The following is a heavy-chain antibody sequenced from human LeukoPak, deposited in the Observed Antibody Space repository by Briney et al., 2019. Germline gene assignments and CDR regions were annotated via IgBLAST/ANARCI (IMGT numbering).Heavy chain of an antibody. D-gene: IGHD6-6*01. CDR3: GRGSYSSSIRNWFDP. CDR1: GGSISSYY. Sequence: SETLSLTCTVSGGSISSYYWSWIRQPPGKGLEWIGYIYYSGSTIYNPSLKSRVTISVDTSKNQFSLKLISVPAADTPVFYCGRGSYSSSIRNWFDPWGQGTGVTVSS. CDR2: IYYSGST. V-gene: IGHV4-59*01. J-gene: IGHJ5*02.